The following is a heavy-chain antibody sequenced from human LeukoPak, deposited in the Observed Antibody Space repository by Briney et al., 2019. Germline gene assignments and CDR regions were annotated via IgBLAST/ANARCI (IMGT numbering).Heavy chain of an antibody. J-gene: IGHJ4*02. CDR3: ARHSGPMGYDFWSGYYLSSGYYFDY. V-gene: IGHV4-39*01. Sequence: PSETLSLTCTVSGGSISSSSYYWGWIRQPPGKGLEWIGSIYYSGSTYYNPSLKSRVTISVDTSKNQFSLKLSSVTAADTAVYYCARHSGPMGYDFWSGYYLSSGYYFDYWGQGTLVTVSS. D-gene: IGHD3-3*01. CDR2: IYYSGST. CDR1: GGSISSSSYY.